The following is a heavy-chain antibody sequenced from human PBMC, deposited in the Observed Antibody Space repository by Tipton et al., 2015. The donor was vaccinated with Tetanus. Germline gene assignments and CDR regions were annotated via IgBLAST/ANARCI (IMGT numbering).Heavy chain of an antibody. Sequence: GLVKPSQTLSLTCTVSGGSISSGGYYWNWIRQHPGKGLEWIGDIYYSGSTYYNPSLKSRVTISVDTSKNQFSLKLNSVTAADTAVYYCARDQARGARGWNYFDYWGQGTLVTVSS. D-gene: IGHD1-26*01. V-gene: IGHV4-31*03. CDR1: GGSISSGGYY. CDR2: IYYSGST. J-gene: IGHJ4*02. CDR3: ARDQARGARGWNYFDY.